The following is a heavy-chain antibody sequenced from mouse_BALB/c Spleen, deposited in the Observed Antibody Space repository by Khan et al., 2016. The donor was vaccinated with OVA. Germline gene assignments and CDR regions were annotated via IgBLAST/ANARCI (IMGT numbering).Heavy chain of an antibody. Sequence: VQLQQPGAELVKPGASVKLSCIVSGFNIKDTYMHWVKQRPEQGLDWIGRIDPAYGNTKYDPQFQGKGTLRADTSSNTVYLQLSSLTSEDTAVYYCAYSLLLDAMDYWGHGTSVTVSS. V-gene: IGHV14-3*02. CDR2: IDPAYGNT. D-gene: IGHD1-1*01. J-gene: IGHJ4*01. CDR3: AYSLLLDAMDY. CDR1: GFNIKDTY.